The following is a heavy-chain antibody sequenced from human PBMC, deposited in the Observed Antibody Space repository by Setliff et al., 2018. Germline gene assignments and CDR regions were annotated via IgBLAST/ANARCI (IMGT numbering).Heavy chain of an antibody. D-gene: IGHD3-3*01. CDR1: GGSISSGSYY. J-gene: IGHJ4*02. Sequence: TLSLTCTVSGGSISSGSYYWSWIRQPAGKGLEWIGHIYTSGSTNYNPSLKSRVTISVDTSKNQFSLKLSSVTAADTAVYYCARGYTHYDFWSGYSDTLDYWGQGTLVTVSS. CDR3: ARGYTHYDFWSGYSDTLDY. CDR2: IYTSGST. V-gene: IGHV4-61*09.